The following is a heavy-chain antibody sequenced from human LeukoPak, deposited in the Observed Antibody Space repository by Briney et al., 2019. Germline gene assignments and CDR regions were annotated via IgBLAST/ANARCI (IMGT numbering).Heavy chain of an antibody. J-gene: IGHJ4*02. Sequence: GRSLRLSCAASGFTFSSYAMHWVRQAPGKGLEWVAVISYDGSNKYYADSVKGRFTISRDNSKNTLYLQMNSLRAEDTAVYYCAKAYDYGSAFFDYWGQGTLVTVSS. CDR2: ISYDGSNK. CDR3: AKAYDYGSAFFDY. CDR1: GFTFSSYA. D-gene: IGHD3-10*01. V-gene: IGHV3-30*04.